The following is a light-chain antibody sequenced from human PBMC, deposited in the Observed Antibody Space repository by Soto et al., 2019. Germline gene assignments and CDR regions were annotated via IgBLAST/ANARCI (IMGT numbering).Light chain of an antibody. J-gene: IGKJ3*01. CDR2: WAS. V-gene: IGKV4-1*01. CDR1: QSVLYSSNNKNY. CDR3: QQYYSTPPVT. Sequence: DIVMTQSPDSLAVSLGERATINCKSSQSVLYSSNNKNYLAWYQQKPGQPPKLLIYWASTRESGVPDRFSGSGSATDFPLTISSLQAEDVAVYYCQQYYSTPPVTFGPGTKVDIK.